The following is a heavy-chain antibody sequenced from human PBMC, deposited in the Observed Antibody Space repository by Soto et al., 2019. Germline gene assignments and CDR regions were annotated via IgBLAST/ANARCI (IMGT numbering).Heavy chain of an antibody. CDR1: GYTFTSYG. D-gene: IGHD1-26*01. CDR2: ISAYNGNT. Sequence: QVQLVQSGAEVKKPGASVKVSCKASGYTFTSYGISWVRQAPGQGLEWMGWISAYNGNTNYAQQREGRINMTTATPTSTADMVLSCLRSDDTAVSYCARRADSVGATAFDYWGQGPLVIVSS. J-gene: IGHJ4*02. V-gene: IGHV1-18*01. CDR3: ARRADSVGATAFDY.